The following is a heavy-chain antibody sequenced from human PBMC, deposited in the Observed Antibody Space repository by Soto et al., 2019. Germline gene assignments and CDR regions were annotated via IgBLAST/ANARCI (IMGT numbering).Heavy chain of an antibody. D-gene: IGHD2-15*01. CDR1: GFIFEDYD. Sequence: GGSLRLSCEASGFIFEDYDMHWVRQPPGKGLQWVSGISWNSGDKDYGDSVKGRFTISRDDAKNSLDLQMSSLRVEDTATYYCVKKSCSHTRCYTGWFFDLWGRGTLVTVSS. CDR2: ISWNSGDK. CDR3: VKKSCSHTRCYTGWFFDL. V-gene: IGHV3-9*01. J-gene: IGHJ2*01.